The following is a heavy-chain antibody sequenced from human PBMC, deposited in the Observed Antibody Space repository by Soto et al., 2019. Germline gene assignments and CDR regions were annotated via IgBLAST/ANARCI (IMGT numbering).Heavy chain of an antibody. V-gene: IGHV2-5*02. J-gene: IGHJ5*02. CDR2: IYWDDDK. CDR1: GFSLSTSGVG. CDR3: AHGRMVGARGAWFDP. D-gene: IGHD1-26*01. Sequence: QITLKESGPTLVKPTQTLTLTCTFSGFSLSTSGVGVGWIRQPPGKALEWLALIYWDDDKRYSPSLKSRLTIXXDXSXXQVVLTMTNMDPVDTATYYCAHGRMVGARGAWFDPWGQGTLVTVSS.